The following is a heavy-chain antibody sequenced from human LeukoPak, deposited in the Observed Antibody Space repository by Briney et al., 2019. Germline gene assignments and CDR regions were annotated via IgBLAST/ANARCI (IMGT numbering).Heavy chain of an antibody. CDR1: GGSISSYY. V-gene: IGHV4-59*08. D-gene: IGHD3-16*01. CDR3: ASANTGDDFGY. CDR2: IYYSGST. Sequence: PSETLSLTCTVSGGSISSYYWSWIRQPPGKGLEWIGYIYYSGSTNYNPSLKSRVTISVDTSKNQFSLKLSSVTAADTAVYYCASANTGDDFGYWGQGTLVTVSS. J-gene: IGHJ4*02.